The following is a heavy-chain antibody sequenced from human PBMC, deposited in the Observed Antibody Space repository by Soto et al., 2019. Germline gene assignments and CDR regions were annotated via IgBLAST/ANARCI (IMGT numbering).Heavy chain of an antibody. CDR3: ARGDLTDV. Sequence: EVQVVESGGGLVQPGGSLRLSCAASGFTVSSYYMSWVRQAPGKGLEWVSVLYTGGSTYYADSMNGRFTISRHNSENTLYLQMNSLRVEDTAVYYCARGDLTDVWGKGTTVTVSS. V-gene: IGHV3-53*04. J-gene: IGHJ6*04. CDR2: LYTGGST. CDR1: GFTVSSYY.